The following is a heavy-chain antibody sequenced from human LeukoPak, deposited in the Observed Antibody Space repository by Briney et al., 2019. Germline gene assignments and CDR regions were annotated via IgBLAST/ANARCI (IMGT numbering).Heavy chain of an antibody. Sequence: GGSLRLSCAASGFTVSSNYMSWVRQAPGKGLEWVSVIYSGGSTYYADSVKGRFTISRDNSKNTLYLQMNSLRAEDTAVYYCARTWGPDSYYDYWGQGTLVTISS. CDR1: GFTVSSNY. V-gene: IGHV3-53*01. D-gene: IGHD3-10*01. CDR2: IYSGGST. J-gene: IGHJ4*02. CDR3: ARTWGPDSYYDY.